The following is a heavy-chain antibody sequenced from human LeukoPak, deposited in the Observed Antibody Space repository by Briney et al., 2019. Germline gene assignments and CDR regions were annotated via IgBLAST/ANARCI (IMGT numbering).Heavy chain of an antibody. CDR1: GGSISSYY. D-gene: IGHD6-13*01. Sequence: SETLSLTCTVSGGSISSYYWSWIRQPPGKGLEWIGYIYYSGSTNYNPSLKSRVTISVDTSKDQFSLKLSSVTAADTAVYYCARLWSSSWYSDHWGQGTLVTVSS. CDR3: ARLWSSSWYSDH. CDR2: IYYSGST. J-gene: IGHJ4*02. V-gene: IGHV4-59*08.